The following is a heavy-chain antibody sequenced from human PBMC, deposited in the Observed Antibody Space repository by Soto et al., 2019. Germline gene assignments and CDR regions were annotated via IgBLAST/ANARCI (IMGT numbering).Heavy chain of an antibody. J-gene: IGHJ4*02. CDR1: GGSFSGYY. Sequence: SETLSLTCAVYGGSFSGYYWSWIRQPPGKGLEWIGEINHSGGTNYNPSLKSRVTISVDTSKNQFSLKLSSVTAADTAVYYCARITGTHDYWGQGTLVTVSS. CDR2: INHSGGT. D-gene: IGHD1-7*01. V-gene: IGHV4-34*01. CDR3: ARITGTHDY.